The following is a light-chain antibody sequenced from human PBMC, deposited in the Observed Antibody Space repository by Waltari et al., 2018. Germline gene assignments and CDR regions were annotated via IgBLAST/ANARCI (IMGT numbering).Light chain of an antibody. CDR3: QLYDSAWT. CDR2: DTS. J-gene: IGKJ1*01. Sequence: IVLTQSPGTLSLSPGDVATLSCRTSQSVRTSYVAWYQQKPGQAPRPLLYDTSSRATGIPDRFSGSGSGTDFTLTISSLKPEDFAVYYCQLYDSAWTFDQGTKVEIK. V-gene: IGKV3-20*01. CDR1: QSVRTSY.